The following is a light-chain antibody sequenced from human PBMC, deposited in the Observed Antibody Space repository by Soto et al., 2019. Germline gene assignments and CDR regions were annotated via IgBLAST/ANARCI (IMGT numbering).Light chain of an antibody. CDR3: QQYGSSIT. V-gene: IGKV3-20*01. CDR2: DSS. CDR1: QFLSSY. J-gene: IGKJ4*01. Sequence: EVVLTQSPATLSLAPGERATLSSRASQFLSSYLAWYQQKPGQPPRLLIYDSSTRATGIPDRFSGSGSWADFTLTISRLEPEDFAVYYCQQYGSSITFGGGTKVDIK.